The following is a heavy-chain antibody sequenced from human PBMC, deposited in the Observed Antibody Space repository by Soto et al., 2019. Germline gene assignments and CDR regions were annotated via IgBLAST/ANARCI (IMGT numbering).Heavy chain of an antibody. CDR1: GYSFTTYW. Sequence: GESLKISCQGSGYSFTTYWIGWVRQMPGKGLEWMGIINPRDSDTRYSPSFQGQVTISADKSINPAYLQWSSLKASDTAMYYCARPGSSSSDYWGQGTLVTVSS. J-gene: IGHJ4*02. D-gene: IGHD6-6*01. CDR3: ARPGSSSSDY. V-gene: IGHV5-51*01. CDR2: INPRDSDT.